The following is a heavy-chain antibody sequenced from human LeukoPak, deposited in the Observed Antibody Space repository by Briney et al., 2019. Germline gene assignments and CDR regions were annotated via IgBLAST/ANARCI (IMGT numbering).Heavy chain of an antibody. D-gene: IGHD2-2*02. CDR1: GGSFSGYY. Sequence: PSETLSLTCAVYGGSFSGYYWSWIRQPPGKGLEWIGEINHSGSTNYNPSLKSRVTISVDTSKNQFSLKLSSVTAADTAVYYCARGPHLYCSSTGCYRSYYYYYMNVWGKGTTVTVSS. J-gene: IGHJ6*03. CDR3: ARGPHLYCSSTGCYRSYYYYYMNV. CDR2: INHSGST. V-gene: IGHV4-34*01.